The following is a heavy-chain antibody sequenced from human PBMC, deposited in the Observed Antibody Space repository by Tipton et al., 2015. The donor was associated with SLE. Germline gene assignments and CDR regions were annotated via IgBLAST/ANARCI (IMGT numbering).Heavy chain of an antibody. CDR1: GASVSSSVYS. V-gene: IGHV4-39*07. J-gene: IGHJ1*01. CDR2: MFYTGSA. D-gene: IGHD2/OR15-2a*01. Sequence: TLSLTCTVSGASVSSSVYSWGWIRQPPGKGLQWIGAMFYTGSAHYNPSLKGRVAISVDTSKNAFSLNISSVTAADTAIYYCVRLRREPQIVRLGWFWGLGTLVTVSS. CDR3: VRLRREPQIVRLGWF.